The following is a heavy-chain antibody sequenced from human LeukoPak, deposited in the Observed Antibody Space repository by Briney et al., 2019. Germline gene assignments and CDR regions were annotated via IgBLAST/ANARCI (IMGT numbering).Heavy chain of an antibody. CDR2: IYSGGST. V-gene: IGHV3-66*04. Sequence: GGSLRLSCAASGFTFSNAWMSWVRQAPGKGLEWVSVIYSGGSTYYTGSVKGRFTISRDDSKNTLYLQMNSLRAEDTAVYYCVRHTENGYYFDYWGQGTLVTVSS. J-gene: IGHJ4*02. D-gene: IGHD1-1*01. CDR3: VRHTENGYYFDY. CDR1: GFTFSNAW.